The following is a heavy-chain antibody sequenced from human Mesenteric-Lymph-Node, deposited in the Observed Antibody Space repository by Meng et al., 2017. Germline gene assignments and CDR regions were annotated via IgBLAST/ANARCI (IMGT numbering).Heavy chain of an antibody. Sequence: EVQLVESGGGLVKPGGSLSLSCAASGFTFSSYSMNWVRQVPGKGLEWVSSISSSSSYIYYADSVKGRFTISRDNAKNSLYLQMNSLRAEDTAVYYCARNVRLRDGYNSDYWGQGTLVTVSS. D-gene: IGHD5-24*01. CDR2: ISSSSSYI. CDR3: ARNVRLRDGYNSDY. CDR1: GFTFSSYS. V-gene: IGHV3-21*01. J-gene: IGHJ4*02.